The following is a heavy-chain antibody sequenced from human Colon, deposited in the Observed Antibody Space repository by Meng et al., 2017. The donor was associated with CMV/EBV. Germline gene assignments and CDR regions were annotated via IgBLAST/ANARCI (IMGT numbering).Heavy chain of an antibody. J-gene: IGHJ4*02. CDR3: SASFDY. CDR1: GYTFSNYH. D-gene: IGHD3-16*01. Sequence: SVKVSCKASGYTFSNYHLNWVRQAPGQGLEWMGWINTNTGHPTYAQGFIGRFVFSLATSISTAYLQISGLKAEDTAVYYCSASFDYWGQGTLVTVSS. V-gene: IGHV7-4-1*02. CDR2: INTNTGHP.